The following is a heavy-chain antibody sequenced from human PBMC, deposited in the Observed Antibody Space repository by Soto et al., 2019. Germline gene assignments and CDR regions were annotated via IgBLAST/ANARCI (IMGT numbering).Heavy chain of an antibody. J-gene: IGHJ4*02. D-gene: IGHD3-22*01. CDR3: ARDGTLYDSSAYYYLY. Sequence: ASVKVSCKASGYTFTSYDIYWVRQATGQGLEWMGWMNPNTGNSGYAQKFQGRVTMTSDTSISTAHMELSSLRSEDTAMYYCARDGTLYDSSAYYYLYWGQGTLVTVSS. V-gene: IGHV1-8*01. CDR2: MNPNTGNS. CDR1: GYTFTSYD.